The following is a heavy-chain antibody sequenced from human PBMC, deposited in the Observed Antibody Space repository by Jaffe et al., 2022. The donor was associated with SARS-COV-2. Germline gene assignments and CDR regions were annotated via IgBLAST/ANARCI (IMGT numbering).Heavy chain of an antibody. Sequence: EVQLVESGGGLVKPGGSLRLSCAASGFTFSNAWMSWVRQAPGKGLEWVGRIKSKTDGGTTDYAAPVKGRFTISRDDSKNTLYLQMNSLKTEDTAVYYCTTQGSGWYFYYYYGMDVWGQGTTVTVSS. CDR1: GFTFSNAW. CDR2: IKSKTDGGTT. V-gene: IGHV3-15*01. J-gene: IGHJ6*02. CDR3: TTQGSGWYFYYYYGMDV. D-gene: IGHD6-19*01.